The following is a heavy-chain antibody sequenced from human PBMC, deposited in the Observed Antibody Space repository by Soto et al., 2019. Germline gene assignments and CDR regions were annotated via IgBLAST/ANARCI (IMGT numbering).Heavy chain of an antibody. Sequence: SLRLSCAASGFTFSSYAMHWVRQAPGKGLEWVAVISYDGSNKYYADSVKGRFTISRDNSKNTLYLQMNSLRAEDTAVYYCARTSYYYDSSGYAPDAFDIWGQGTMVTVSS. J-gene: IGHJ3*02. CDR2: ISYDGSNK. CDR1: GFTFSSYA. CDR3: ARTSYYYDSSGYAPDAFDI. D-gene: IGHD3-22*01. V-gene: IGHV3-30-3*01.